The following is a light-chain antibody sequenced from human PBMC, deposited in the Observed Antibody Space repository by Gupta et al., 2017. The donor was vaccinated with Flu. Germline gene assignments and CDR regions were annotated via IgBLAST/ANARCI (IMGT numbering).Light chain of an antibody. J-gene: IGKJ2*01. CDR3: QQSYTTPHT. CDR1: QSVATY. CDR2: AAS. Sequence: DIQMTQSPSSLSASVGDRVTITCRASQSVATYFNWYQQKPGTAPRLLIYAASTLQIGVPSRFSGSGSGTDFTLTINSLQPEDSATYYCQQSYTTPHTFGQGTKVEIK. V-gene: IGKV1-39*01.